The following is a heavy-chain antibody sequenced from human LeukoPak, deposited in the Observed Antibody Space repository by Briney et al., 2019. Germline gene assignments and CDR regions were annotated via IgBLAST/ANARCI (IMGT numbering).Heavy chain of an antibody. J-gene: IGHJ4*02. V-gene: IGHV3-7*01. D-gene: IGHD1-26*01. Sequence: GGSLRLSCAASGFTFSSYWMSWVRQAPGKGLEWVANIKQDGSKKYYVDSVKGRFTISRDNAKNSLYLQMNSLRAEDTAVYYCARVLGAKPSHFDYWGQGTLVTVSS. CDR3: ARVLGAKPSHFDY. CDR2: IKQDGSKK. CDR1: GFTFSSYW.